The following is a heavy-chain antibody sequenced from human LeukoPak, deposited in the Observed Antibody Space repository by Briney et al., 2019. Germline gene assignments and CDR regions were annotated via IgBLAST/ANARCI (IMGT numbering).Heavy chain of an antibody. CDR1: NGSFSGYY. J-gene: IGHJ5*02. D-gene: IGHD6-6*01. CDR2: INHSGGT. Sequence: MTSETLSLTCAVYNGSFSGYYWSWIRQSPGKGLEWIGEINHSGGTNYNPSLKSRLTISVDTSKNQFSLKLSSVTAADTAVYYCARSSIAARPRIDPWGQGTLVTVSS. CDR3: ARSSIAARPRIDP. V-gene: IGHV4-34*01.